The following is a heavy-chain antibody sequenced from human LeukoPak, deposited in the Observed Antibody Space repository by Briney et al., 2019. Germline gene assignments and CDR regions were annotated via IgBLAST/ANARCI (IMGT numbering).Heavy chain of an antibody. Sequence: ASVKVSCKASGYTFTSYYMHWVRQAPGQGLEWMGIINPSGGSTSYAQKFQGRVTMTRDTSTSTVYMELSSLRSEDTAVYYCARSEYIVVVPAAIDFDYWGQGTLVTVSS. CDR3: ARSEYIVVVPAAIDFDY. D-gene: IGHD2-2*02. CDR2: INPSGGST. CDR1: GYTFTSYY. J-gene: IGHJ4*02. V-gene: IGHV1-46*01.